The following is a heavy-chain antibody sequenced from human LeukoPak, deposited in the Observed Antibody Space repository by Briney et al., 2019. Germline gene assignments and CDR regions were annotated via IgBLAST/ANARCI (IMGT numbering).Heavy chain of an antibody. CDR1: GFTFSSYW. CDR3: ARERGADYYDSSGYPDY. CDR2: IKQDGREK. D-gene: IGHD3-22*01. V-gene: IGHV3-7*01. Sequence: GGSLRLSCAASGFTFSSYWMSWVRQAPGKGLEWVANIKQDGREKYYVDSVKGRFTISRDNAKNSLYLQMNSLRAEDTAVYYCARERGADYYDSSGYPDYWGQGTLVTVSS. J-gene: IGHJ4*02.